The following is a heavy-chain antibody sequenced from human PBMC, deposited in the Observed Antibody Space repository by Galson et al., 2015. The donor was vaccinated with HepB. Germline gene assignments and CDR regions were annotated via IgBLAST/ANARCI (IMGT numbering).Heavy chain of an antibody. J-gene: IGHJ6*02. Sequence: SLRLSCAASGFSFSNYWMDWVRQAPGEGLEWVSDMSNDERNIRRYADSVKGRFTISRDNAKNTLYLYMNSPRVDDTALYYCARGGVLGEMDVWGQGTMVTVSS. CDR2: MSNDERNI. CDR3: ARGGVLGEMDV. V-gene: IGHV3-74*01. CDR1: GFSFSNYW. D-gene: IGHD3-10*01.